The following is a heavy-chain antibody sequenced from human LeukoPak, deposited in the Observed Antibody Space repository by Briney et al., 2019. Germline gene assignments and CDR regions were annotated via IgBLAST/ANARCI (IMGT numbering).Heavy chain of an antibody. V-gene: IGHV4-34*01. D-gene: IGHD3-3*01. CDR3: ARGLYGPGYDFWSGYRRGRYYFDY. CDR2: INHSGST. Sequence: SETLSLTCAVYGGSFSGYYWSWIRQPPGKGLEWIGEINHSGSTNYNPSLKSRVTISVDTSKNQFSLKLSSVTAADTAVFYCARGLYGPGYDFWSGYRRGRYYFDYWGQGTLVTVSS. CDR1: GGSFSGYY. J-gene: IGHJ4*02.